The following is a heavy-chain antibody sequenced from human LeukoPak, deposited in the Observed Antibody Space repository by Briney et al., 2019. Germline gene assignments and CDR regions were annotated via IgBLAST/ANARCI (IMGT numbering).Heavy chain of an antibody. D-gene: IGHD5-18*01. CDR3: ARDRADGYNYGDYFDN. Sequence: PSQTLSLTCTVSGGSISSGDFYWDWIRQLPEKGLEWIGYIYYSGSTYYNPSLKSRVIISIDTSKNQFSLKLTSVTAADTAVYYCARDRADGYNYGDYFDNWGQGTLVTVSS. CDR1: GGSISSGDFY. J-gene: IGHJ4*02. V-gene: IGHV4-31*03. CDR2: IYYSGST.